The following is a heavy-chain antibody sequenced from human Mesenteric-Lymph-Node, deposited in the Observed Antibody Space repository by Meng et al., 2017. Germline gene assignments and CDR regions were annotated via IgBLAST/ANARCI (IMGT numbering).Heavy chain of an antibody. V-gene: IGHV3-33*08. D-gene: IGHD3-10*01. CDR1: GFTFSSYA. CDR3: ARDNYGSGGYVAFDI. J-gene: IGHJ3*02. CDR2: IWYDGSSK. Sequence: GESLKISCAASGFTFSSYAMHWVRQAPGNGLEWVAGIWYDGSSKNYADSVKGRFTISRDNSKNTLDLQMNSLRAEDTAVYYCARDNYGSGGYVAFDIWGQGTRVTVSS.